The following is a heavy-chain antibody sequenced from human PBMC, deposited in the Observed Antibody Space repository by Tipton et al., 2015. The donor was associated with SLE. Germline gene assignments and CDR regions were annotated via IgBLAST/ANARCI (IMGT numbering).Heavy chain of an antibody. CDR3: ARPHTNS. CDR1: GGSVSSNSYY. V-gene: IGHV4-39*07. CDR2: IHYSGSS. J-gene: IGHJ4*02. Sequence: TLSLTCTVSGGSVSSNSYYWGWIRQPRGKGLEWIGSIHYSGSSYSNPSLKSRVTISLDTSKSQFSLKLRSVTAADTAVYYCARPHTNSWGQGTLVTVSS.